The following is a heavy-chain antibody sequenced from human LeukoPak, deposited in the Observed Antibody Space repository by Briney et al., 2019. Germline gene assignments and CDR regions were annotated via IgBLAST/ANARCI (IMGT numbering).Heavy chain of an antibody. CDR1: GYTFTGYY. CDR2: INPNSGGT. CDR3: ARDMSATSVAGTGFYYYYYMDV. D-gene: IGHD6-19*01. J-gene: IGHJ6*03. V-gene: IGHV1-2*02. Sequence: GASVKVSCKASGYTFTGYYMHWVRQAPGQGLEWMGWINPNSGGTNYAQKFQGRVTMTRDTSISTAYMELSRLRSDDTAVYYCARDMSATSVAGTGFYYYYYMDVWGKGTTVTVSS.